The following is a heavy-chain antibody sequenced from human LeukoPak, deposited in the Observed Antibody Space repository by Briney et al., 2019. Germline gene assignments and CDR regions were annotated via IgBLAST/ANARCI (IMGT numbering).Heavy chain of an antibody. CDR2: IKQDGSEK. Sequence: GSLRLSCAASGFTFSSYWMSWVRQAPGKGLEWVANIKQDGSEKYYVDSVKGRFTISRDNAKNSLYLQMNSLRAEDTAVYYCARDATPITPYYYYYGMDVWGQGTTVTVSS. V-gene: IGHV3-7*01. CDR3: ARDATPITPYYYYYGMDV. J-gene: IGHJ6*02. CDR1: GFTFSSYW. D-gene: IGHD1-14*01.